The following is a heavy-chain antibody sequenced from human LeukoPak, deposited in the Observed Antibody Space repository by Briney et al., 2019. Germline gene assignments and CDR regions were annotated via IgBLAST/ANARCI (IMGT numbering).Heavy chain of an antibody. J-gene: IGHJ6*03. Sequence: PSETLSLTCTVSGGSISSYYWSWIRQPPGRGLEWIGSIYYSGNSYYNPSLKSRVTISLDTSKNQFSLKLSSVTAADTAIYYCARDFSSSSSVYYYYYMDVWGKGTTVTVSS. CDR1: GGSISSYY. D-gene: IGHD6-6*01. CDR3: ARDFSSSSSVYYYYYMDV. CDR2: IYYSGNS. V-gene: IGHV4-39*07.